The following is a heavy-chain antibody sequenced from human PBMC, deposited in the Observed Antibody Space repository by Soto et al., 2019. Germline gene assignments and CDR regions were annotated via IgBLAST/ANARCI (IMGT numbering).Heavy chain of an antibody. D-gene: IGHD2-15*01. Sequence: HPGGSLRLSCAASGFTFSSYEMNWVRQAPGKGLEWVSYISSSGSTIYYADSVKGRFIISRDNAKNSLYLQMNSLRAEDTAVYYCARDTKDTNQEDPYYYYGMDVWGQGTTVTVSS. CDR1: GFTFSSYE. CDR3: ARDTKDTNQEDPYYYYGMDV. J-gene: IGHJ6*02. CDR2: ISSSGSTI. V-gene: IGHV3-48*03.